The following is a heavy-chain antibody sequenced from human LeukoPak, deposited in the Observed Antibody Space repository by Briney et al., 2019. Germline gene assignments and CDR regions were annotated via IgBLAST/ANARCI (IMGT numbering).Heavy chain of an antibody. V-gene: IGHV4-38-2*02. Sequence: SETLSLTCTVSGYSISSGYYWGWIRQPPGKGLEWIGSIYHSGSTYCNPSLKSRVTISVDTSKNQFSLKLSSVTAADTAVYYCARVVSVDIAVADTFDYWGQGTLVTVSS. CDR3: ARVVSVDIAVADTFDY. J-gene: IGHJ4*02. D-gene: IGHD6-19*01. CDR2: IYHSGST. CDR1: GYSISSGYY.